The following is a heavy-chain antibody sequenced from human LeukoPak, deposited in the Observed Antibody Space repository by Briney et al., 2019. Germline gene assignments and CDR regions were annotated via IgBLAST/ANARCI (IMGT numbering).Heavy chain of an antibody. Sequence: ASVKVSCKASGYTFTGYYMHWVRQAPGQGLEWMGWINPNSGGTNYAQKFQGRVTMTRDTSISTAYMELSRLRSDDTAVYYCVKERSSGWYDFDYWGQGTLVTVSS. J-gene: IGHJ4*02. V-gene: IGHV1-2*02. D-gene: IGHD6-19*01. CDR2: INPNSGGT. CDR3: VKERSSGWYDFDY. CDR1: GYTFTGYY.